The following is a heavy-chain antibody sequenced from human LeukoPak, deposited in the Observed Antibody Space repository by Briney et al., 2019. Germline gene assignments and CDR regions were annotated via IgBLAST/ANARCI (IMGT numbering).Heavy chain of an antibody. Sequence: PGGSLRLSCAASGFTFSTYWMHWIRQPPGKGLEWIGYIYYSGSTNYNPSLKSRVTISVDTSKNQFSLKLSSVTAADTAVYYCARDLSYYGSGTYIGGFDPWGQGTLVTVSS. CDR1: GFTFSTYW. D-gene: IGHD3-10*01. J-gene: IGHJ5*02. CDR2: IYYSGST. V-gene: IGHV4-59*01. CDR3: ARDLSYYGSGTYIGGFDP.